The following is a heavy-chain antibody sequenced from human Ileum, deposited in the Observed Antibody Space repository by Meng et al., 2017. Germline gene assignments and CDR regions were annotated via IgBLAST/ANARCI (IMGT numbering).Heavy chain of an antibody. Sequence: GRLGQSGAGVKKPGSSVKVSCKASGGTFSSYAISWVRQAPGQGLEWMGGIIPIFGTANYAQKFQGRVTITADKSTSTAYMELSSLRSEDTAVYYCARVELTDTAMGRGWFDPWGQGTLVTVSS. J-gene: IGHJ5*02. CDR1: GGTFSSYA. CDR2: IIPIFGTA. D-gene: IGHD5-18*01. CDR3: ARVELTDTAMGRGWFDP. V-gene: IGHV1-69*06.